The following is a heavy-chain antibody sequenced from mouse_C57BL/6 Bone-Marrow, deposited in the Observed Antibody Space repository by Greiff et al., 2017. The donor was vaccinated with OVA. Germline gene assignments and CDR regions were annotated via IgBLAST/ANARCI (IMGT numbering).Heavy chain of an antibody. J-gene: IGHJ1*03. CDR3: ARHEDRGYYYGSSSHWYFDV. CDR2: FYPGSGII. CDR1: GYTFTEYT. D-gene: IGHD1-1*01. Sequence: QVQLQQSGAELVEPGASVKLSCKASGYTFTEYTIHWVKQRSGQGLEWIVWFYPGSGIIKYNEKFKDKATLTADRSYSAVYMELSRLTAEESAVYFCARHEDRGYYYGSSSHWYFDVWGTGTTVTVSA. V-gene: IGHV1-62-2*01.